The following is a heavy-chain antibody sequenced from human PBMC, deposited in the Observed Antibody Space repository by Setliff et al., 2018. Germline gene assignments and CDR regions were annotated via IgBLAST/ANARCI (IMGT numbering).Heavy chain of an antibody. D-gene: IGHD1-26*01. J-gene: IGHJ3*02. Sequence: SETLSLTCTVSSGSISSNSHYWSWVRQPPGKGLGWIATIFYSGSTYYNPSLKSRVTMSVDTSKNQFSLKLNSVTAADTAVYYCARHPSGSAFDIWGQGTMVTVSS. CDR3: ARHPSGSAFDI. V-gene: IGHV4-39*01. CDR1: SGSISSNSHY. CDR2: IFYSGST.